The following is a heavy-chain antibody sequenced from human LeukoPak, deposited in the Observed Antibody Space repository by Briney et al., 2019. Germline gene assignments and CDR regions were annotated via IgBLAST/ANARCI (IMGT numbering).Heavy chain of an antibody. CDR3: AKADSVQAGDYHYWYMDV. D-gene: IGHD2-2*01. V-gene: IGHV1-2*02. CDR1: GFTLTDY. Sequence: GASVKVSCKASGFTLTDYIHWVRQDPRQGLQWMGWIKPNVGDKDNAQNFQARVTRPRNTAISTVNRELSSLRSDAPAVNSCAKADSVQAGDYHYWYMDVGGKGTTATVSS. CDR2: IKPNVGDK. J-gene: IGHJ6*03.